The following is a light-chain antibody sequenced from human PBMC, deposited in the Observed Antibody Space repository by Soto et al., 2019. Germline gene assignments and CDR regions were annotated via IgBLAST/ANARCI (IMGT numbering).Light chain of an antibody. V-gene: IGKV3-11*01. CDR3: QQRGNWPLT. Sequence: ETVLTQSPATLSLSPGERATLSCRASQSISSYLIWYQQKPGQAPRLLIYDASGRATGIPARFSGSGSGTDFTLTISSLEPEDFAVYYCQQRGNWPLTFGGGTKVEI. CDR2: DAS. CDR1: QSISSY. J-gene: IGKJ4*01.